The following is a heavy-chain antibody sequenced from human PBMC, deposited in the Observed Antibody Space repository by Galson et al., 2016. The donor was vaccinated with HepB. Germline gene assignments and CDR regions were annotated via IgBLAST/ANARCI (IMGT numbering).Heavy chain of an antibody. J-gene: IGHJ4*02. CDR1: GDSVSSNSAA. D-gene: IGHD3-16*01. CDR2: TYYRSKWYN. CDR3: AREKGMITFGGVMVIPNNQFDY. V-gene: IGHV6-1*01. Sequence: CAISGDSVSSNSAAWNWIRQSPSRGLEWLGRTYYRSKWYNDYAVSVKSRITVNPDTSKNQFSLQLNSVTPEDTAVYYCAREKGMITFGGVMVIPNNQFDYWGQGTLVTVSS.